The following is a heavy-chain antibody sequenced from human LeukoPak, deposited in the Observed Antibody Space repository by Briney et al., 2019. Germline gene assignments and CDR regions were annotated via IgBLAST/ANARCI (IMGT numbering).Heavy chain of an antibody. D-gene: IGHD3-22*01. V-gene: IGHV3-21*01. Sequence: GGSLRLSCAASGYTFSSYSINWVRPAPGKGLDWVSSISVRSNYIYYADSVRGRFSISRDDARDSLYLQMNSLRAEDAAVYYCVRLRRNSDTSGFYYYYDYWGQGNLVTVSS. CDR1: GYTFSSYS. CDR3: VRLRRNSDTSGFYYYYDY. CDR2: ISVRSNYI. J-gene: IGHJ4*02.